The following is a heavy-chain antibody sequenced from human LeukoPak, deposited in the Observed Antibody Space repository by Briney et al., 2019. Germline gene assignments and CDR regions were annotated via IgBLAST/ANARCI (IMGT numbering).Heavy chain of an antibody. CDR2: IDPDGRVK. V-gene: IGHV3-7*01. D-gene: IGHD6-19*01. Sequence: PGGSLRLSCAASGFTFSSTWMSWVRQAPGKGPEGVPNIDPDGRVKNYVDSVKGRVTISRDNAENSLYLQMDSLTVEDTAVYFCARVRCCEGSGLIYFDPWSQGTLVTVSS. CDR3: ARVRCCEGSGLIYFDP. J-gene: IGHJ5*02. CDR1: GFTFSSTW.